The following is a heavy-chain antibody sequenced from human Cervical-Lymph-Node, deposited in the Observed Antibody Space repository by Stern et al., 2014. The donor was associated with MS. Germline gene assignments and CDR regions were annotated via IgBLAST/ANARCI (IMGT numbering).Heavy chain of an antibody. J-gene: IGHJ4*02. D-gene: IGHD5-24*01. CDR1: GFTVDKAW. CDR3: TTVIPQMGTPDY. V-gene: IGHV3-15*01. CDR2: IKTKVDGGTT. Sequence: EVQLVESGGGLVKPGGSLRLSCAASGFTVDKAWMSWVRQSPGKGLEWVGRIKTKVDGGTTDYAAPVKGRFTISRDVSKNLLYLQMNNLKTEDTALYYCTTVIPQMGTPDYWGQGTLVTVSS.